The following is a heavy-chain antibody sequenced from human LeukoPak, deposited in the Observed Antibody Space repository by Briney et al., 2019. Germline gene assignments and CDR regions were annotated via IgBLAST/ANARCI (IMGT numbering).Heavy chain of an antibody. V-gene: IGHV4-30-2*01. CDR2: IYHSGST. D-gene: IGHD5-18*01. CDR3: GRGSTAMAFDY. CDR1: GGSISSGGYC. J-gene: IGHJ4*02. Sequence: PSETLSLTCAVSGGSISSGGYCWCLIRHPRGKGLEWIGYIYHSGSTYYNPSLKSRVAISVDRSKTQFSLKLSSVTAADTAVCYCGRGSTAMAFDYWGQGTLVTVSS.